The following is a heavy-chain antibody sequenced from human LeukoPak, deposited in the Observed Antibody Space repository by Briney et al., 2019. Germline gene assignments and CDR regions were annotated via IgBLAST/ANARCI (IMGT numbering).Heavy chain of an antibody. Sequence: ASVKVSCKASGYTFTGYYMHWVRQAPGQGLEWMGWINPNSGGTNYAQKFQGRVTMTRDTSISTAYMELNRLRSDDTAMYYCARVRAVPWVGGGMDVWGQGTTVTVSS. CDR3: ARVRAVPWVGGGMDV. J-gene: IGHJ6*02. CDR1: GYTFTGYY. V-gene: IGHV1-2*02. D-gene: IGHD3-10*01. CDR2: INPNSGGT.